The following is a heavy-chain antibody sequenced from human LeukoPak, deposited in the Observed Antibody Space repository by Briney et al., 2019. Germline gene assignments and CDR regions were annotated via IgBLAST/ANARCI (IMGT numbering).Heavy chain of an antibody. CDR2: VYYSGTT. CDR1: GGPINNSF. D-gene: IGHD4/OR15-4a*01. CDR3: ARHSLTSLYYFDY. J-gene: IGHJ4*02. Sequence: SETLSLTCTVSGGPINNSFWSWIRQPPGKGLEWIGYVYYSGTTNYNRSLKRRVTISVDTSKNQFSLKLTSVTAADTAVYYCARHSLTSLYYFDYWGQGTLVTVSS. V-gene: IGHV4-59*08.